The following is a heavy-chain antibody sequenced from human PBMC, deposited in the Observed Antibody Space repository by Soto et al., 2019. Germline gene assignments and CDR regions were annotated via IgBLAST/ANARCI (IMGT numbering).Heavy chain of an antibody. CDR3: ARSFYYYYYMDV. V-gene: IGHV4-39*01. CDR2: IYYSGST. Sequence: SETLSLTCTVSGGSISSSSYYWGWIRQPPGKGLEWIGSIYYSGSTYYNPSLKSRVTISVDTSKNQFSLKLSSVTAADTAVYYCARSFYYYYYMDVWGKGTTVTVSS. CDR1: GGSISSSSYY. J-gene: IGHJ6*03.